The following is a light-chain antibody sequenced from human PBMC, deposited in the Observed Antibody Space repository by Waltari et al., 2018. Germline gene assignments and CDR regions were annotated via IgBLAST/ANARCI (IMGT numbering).Light chain of an antibody. CDR2: EVS. V-gene: IGLV2-23*02. Sequence: QSALTQPASESGSPGQSITISCTGTSSDVGSYNLVSWYQQHPGKAPKLMIYEVSKRPSGVSNRFSGSKSGNTASLTISGLQAEDEADYYCCSYAGSSTLVFGSGTKVTVL. CDR1: SSDVGSYNL. CDR3: CSYAGSSTLV. J-gene: IGLJ6*01.